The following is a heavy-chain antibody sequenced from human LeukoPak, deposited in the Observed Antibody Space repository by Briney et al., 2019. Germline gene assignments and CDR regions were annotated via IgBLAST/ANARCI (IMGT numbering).Heavy chain of an antibody. CDR2: INPSGGGT. CDR3: ARDLGAQTIVFIDP. V-gene: IGHV1-46*01. J-gene: IGHJ5*02. D-gene: IGHD4-11*01. CDR1: GYTFTSYY. Sequence: ASVKVSCKASGYTFTSYYMHWVRQAPGQGLEWMGLINPSGGGTSYAQKFQDRVTMTRDTSTSTAYMELGSLRSADTAVYYCARDLGAQTIVFIDPRGQGTLVTVSS.